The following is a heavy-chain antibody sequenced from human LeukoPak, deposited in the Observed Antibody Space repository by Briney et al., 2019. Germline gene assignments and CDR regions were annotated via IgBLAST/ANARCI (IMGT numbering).Heavy chain of an antibody. CDR2: ISGSSGII. Sequence: GGSLRLSCAASGFTFTSYSMNWVRQAPGKGLEWVSYISGSSGIIYYADSVKGRFTISRDNAKKSLYLQMNSLRVEDTAVYYCTRAEDGGDYWGQGTPVTVSS. V-gene: IGHV3-48*01. CDR3: TRAEDGGDY. J-gene: IGHJ4*02. CDR1: GFTFTSYS.